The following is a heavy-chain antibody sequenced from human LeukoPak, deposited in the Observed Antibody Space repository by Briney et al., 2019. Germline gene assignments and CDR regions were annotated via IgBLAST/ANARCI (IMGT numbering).Heavy chain of an antibody. CDR3: AREGIAAAGGAFDI. Sequence: SETLSLTCTVSGGSISSYYWSWIRQPPGKGLEWIWHIYYSGSTNYNPSLRSRVTISVDTSKNQFSLKLSSVTAADTAVYYCAREGIAAAGGAFDIWGQGTMVTVSS. J-gene: IGHJ3*02. CDR1: GGSISSYY. CDR2: IYYSGST. V-gene: IGHV4-59*01. D-gene: IGHD6-13*01.